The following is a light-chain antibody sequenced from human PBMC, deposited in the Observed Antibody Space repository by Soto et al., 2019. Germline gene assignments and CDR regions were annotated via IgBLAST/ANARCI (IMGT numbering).Light chain of an antibody. Sequence: EIVMTQSPATLSVSPGERATLSCRASQSVNTNVAWFQQKSGQAPRLLIHSASTRATGIPARFSGSGSGTEFTLTISSLQPEDFAVYYCQQYNNWPPYTFGQGTKLEIK. J-gene: IGKJ2*01. CDR3: QQYNNWPPYT. CDR1: QSVNTN. CDR2: SAS. V-gene: IGKV3-15*01.